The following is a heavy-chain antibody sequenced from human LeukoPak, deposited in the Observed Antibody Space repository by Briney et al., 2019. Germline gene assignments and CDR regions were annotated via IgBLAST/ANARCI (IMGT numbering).Heavy chain of an antibody. CDR3: ARALNPNIGRLPYDAFDI. V-gene: IGHV3-7*01. CDR1: GLTFRGYW. Sequence: GGSLRLSCAVSGLTFRGYWRTWVRQARGKGVEWVANINTDGSVKNYGDSVKGRFNVHRDKAKNSLYVQIDSVRAEVGAVLHCARALNPNIGRLPYDAFDIWGRGTSVTVSS. CDR2: INTDGSVK. J-gene: IGHJ3*02. D-gene: IGHD3-16*01.